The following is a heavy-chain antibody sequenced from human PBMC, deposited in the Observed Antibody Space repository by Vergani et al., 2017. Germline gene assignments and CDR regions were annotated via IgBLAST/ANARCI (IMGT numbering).Heavy chain of an antibody. D-gene: IGHD6-13*01. J-gene: IGHJ4*02. CDR1: DFISNGHY. CDR2: IYASGNT. Sequence: QVQLQESGPGLVKPSETLSLICDVFDFISNGHYWGWIRQSPEKGLEWIGYIYASGNTKYNPPLESGISMSVDTSKNQFSLNVRTVTAADTAIYYCAREAMRQQLGNPFDFWGQGSLVTVAS. CDR3: AREAMRQQLGNPFDF. V-gene: IGHV4-4*08.